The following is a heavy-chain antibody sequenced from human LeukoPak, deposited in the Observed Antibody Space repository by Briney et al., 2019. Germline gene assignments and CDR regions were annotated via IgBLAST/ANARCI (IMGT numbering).Heavy chain of an antibody. Sequence: SETLSLTCAVYGGSFSNYYWSWIRQSPGKGLEWIGEITHSGSTNYNPSLKSRVTTSADTSKNEFSLKLSSVTAADTAVYYCARAGTNLGDYDYWGQGTLVTVSS. D-gene: IGHD4-17*01. CDR2: ITHSGST. J-gene: IGHJ4*02. CDR3: ARAGTNLGDYDY. V-gene: IGHV4-34*01. CDR1: GGSFSNYY.